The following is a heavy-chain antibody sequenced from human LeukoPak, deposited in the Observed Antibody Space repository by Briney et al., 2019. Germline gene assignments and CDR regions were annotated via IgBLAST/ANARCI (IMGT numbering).Heavy chain of an antibody. Sequence: ASVKVSCKASGYTFGSYTINWVRQAPGQGLAWMGWINVYNAKTNYAQSLQGRVTMTTDTSTSTAYMELRSLRSDDTAVYYCARGNAGLRYFDWLLPSEVNYFDYWGQGTLVTVSS. V-gene: IGHV1-18*01. J-gene: IGHJ4*02. CDR1: GYTFGSYT. D-gene: IGHD3-9*01. CDR3: ARGNAGLRYFDWLLPSEVNYFDY. CDR2: INVYNAKT.